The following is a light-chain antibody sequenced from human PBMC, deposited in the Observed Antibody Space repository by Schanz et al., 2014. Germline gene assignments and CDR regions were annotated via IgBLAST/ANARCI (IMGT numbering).Light chain of an antibody. Sequence: QSALTQPRSVSGSPGQSVTISCTGTSSDVGGYNYVSWYQQHPGKAPKVMIYEVSKRPSGVPDRFSGSKSGNTASLTISGLQAEDEADYCQSFDSSLRDVFGGGTKVTVL. CDR2: EVS. J-gene: IGLJ3*02. V-gene: IGLV2-11*01. CDR1: SSDVGGYNY. CDR3: SFDSSLRDV.